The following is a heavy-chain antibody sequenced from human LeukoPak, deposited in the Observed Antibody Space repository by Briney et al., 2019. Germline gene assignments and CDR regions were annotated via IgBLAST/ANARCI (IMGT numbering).Heavy chain of an antibody. CDR1: SITDHH. J-gene: IGHJ5*02. Sequence: SITDHHMDWVRQAPGKGLEGIGSIYYSGSTYYNPSLKSRVTISVDTSKNQCSLKLSSVTAADTAVYYCAGQKQQLASYNWFDPWGQGTLVTVSS. CDR3: AGQKQQLASYNWFDP. V-gene: IGHV4-39*01. D-gene: IGHD6-13*01. CDR2: IYYSGST.